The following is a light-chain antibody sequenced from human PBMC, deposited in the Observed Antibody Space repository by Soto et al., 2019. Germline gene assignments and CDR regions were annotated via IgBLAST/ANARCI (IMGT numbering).Light chain of an antibody. Sequence: EIVLTQSPGTLSLSPGERATLSCRASQSVNTNLAWYQQKPGQAPRLLIYDAYNRATGIQARFSGSGSGTDFTLTIRSLEPEDFAVYYCKQRSNWPITFGQGTRLEIK. CDR1: QSVNTN. CDR3: KQRSNWPIT. V-gene: IGKV3-11*01. CDR2: DAY. J-gene: IGKJ5*01.